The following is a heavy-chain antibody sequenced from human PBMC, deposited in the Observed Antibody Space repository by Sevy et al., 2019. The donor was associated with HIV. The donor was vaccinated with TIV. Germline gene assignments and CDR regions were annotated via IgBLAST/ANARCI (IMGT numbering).Heavy chain of an antibody. J-gene: IGHJ4*02. D-gene: IGHD3-10*01. CDR2: ISGSGGST. Sequence: GGSLRLSCAASGFTFSSYAMSWVRQAPGKGLEWVSAISGSGGSTYYADSVKGRFTISRDNSRNTLYLQMNSLRAEDRAVYYCAKDLGITMVRGVIIRASQYDYWGQGTLVTVSS. V-gene: IGHV3-23*01. CDR1: GFTFSSYA. CDR3: AKDLGITMVRGVIIRASQYDY.